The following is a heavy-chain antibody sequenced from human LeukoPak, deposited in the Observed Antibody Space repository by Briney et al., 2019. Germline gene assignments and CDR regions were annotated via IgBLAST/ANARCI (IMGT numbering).Heavy chain of an antibody. J-gene: IGHJ4*02. Sequence: PSGTLSLTCAVSGGSISSSNWWSWVRQPPGKGLEWIGEIYHSGSTNYNPSLKGRVTISVDKSKNQFSLKLSSVTAADTAVYYCASTSRYRGWYVPFDYWGQGTLVTVSS. CDR3: ASTSRYRGWYVPFDY. V-gene: IGHV4-4*02. CDR2: IYHSGST. D-gene: IGHD6-19*01. CDR1: GGSISSSNW.